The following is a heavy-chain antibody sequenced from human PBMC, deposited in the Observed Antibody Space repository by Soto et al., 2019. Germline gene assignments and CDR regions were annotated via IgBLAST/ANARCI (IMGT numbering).Heavy chain of an antibody. CDR2: IYYSGST. CDR1: GASISSSDYS. D-gene: IGHD4-4*01. CDR3: ARVYSNYLVWFDP. J-gene: IGHJ5*02. Sequence: TLSTPCPVSGASISSSDYSWSWMRQPPGKGLEWIGYIYYSGSTYYNPSLKSRVTISVDTSKNQSSLKLSSVTAADTAVYYCARVYSNYLVWFDPWGQGTLVTVYS. V-gene: IGHV4-30-4*01.